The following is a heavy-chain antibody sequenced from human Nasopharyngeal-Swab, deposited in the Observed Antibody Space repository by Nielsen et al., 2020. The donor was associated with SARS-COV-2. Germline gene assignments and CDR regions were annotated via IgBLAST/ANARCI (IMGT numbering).Heavy chain of an antibody. CDR1: GFTFSSYW. CDR2: INSDGSST. J-gene: IGHJ4*02. D-gene: IGHD2-2*01. CDR3: ARVGYCSSTSCYALRARYFDY. Sequence: GVSLRLSCAASGFTFSSYWMHWVRQAPGKGLVWVSRINSDGSSTSYADSVKGRFTISRDNAKNTLYLQMNSLRAEDTAVYYCARVGYCSSTSCYALRARYFDYWGQGTLVTVSS. V-gene: IGHV3-74*01.